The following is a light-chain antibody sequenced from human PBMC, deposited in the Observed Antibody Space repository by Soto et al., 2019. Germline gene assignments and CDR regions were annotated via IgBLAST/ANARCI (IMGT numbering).Light chain of an antibody. V-gene: IGKV3-20*01. J-gene: IGKJ4*01. CDR1: QSVSRNY. CDR2: GAS. Sequence: EIVLTQSPGTLSLSPGERATLSCRASQSVSRNYLAWYQQKPGQAPRLLIYGASSRATGIPDRFSGSGSGTDFTLTISRLEPEDFVVYYCQQYGSSPPLTFGGGTKVGIK. CDR3: QQYGSSPPLT.